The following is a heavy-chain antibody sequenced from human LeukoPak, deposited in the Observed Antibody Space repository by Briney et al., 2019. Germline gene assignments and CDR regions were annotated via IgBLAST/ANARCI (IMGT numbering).Heavy chain of an antibody. J-gene: IGHJ5*02. CDR2: IYHSGST. CDR1: GGSISSGGYS. Sequence: SETLSLTCAVSGGSISSGGYSWSWIRQPPGKGLEWIGYIYHSGSTYYNPSLKSRVTISVDRSKSQFSLKLSSVTAAGTAVYYCARESRWFDPWGQGTLVTVSS. CDR3: ARESRWFDP. V-gene: IGHV4-30-2*01.